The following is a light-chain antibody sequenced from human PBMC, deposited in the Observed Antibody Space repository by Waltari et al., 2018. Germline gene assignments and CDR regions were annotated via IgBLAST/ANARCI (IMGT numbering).Light chain of an antibody. J-gene: IGKJ2*01. Sequence: EIVMTQSPATLTVSPGERATLSCRASQSVSSNLAWYQQKPAQPPSLLILDASRSATGIPARFSGSGCGTEFTLTISSLQSEDFAVYYCQQYNNWPPYTFGQGTKLDIK. CDR1: QSVSSN. CDR2: DAS. CDR3: QQYNNWPPYT. V-gene: IGKV3-15*01.